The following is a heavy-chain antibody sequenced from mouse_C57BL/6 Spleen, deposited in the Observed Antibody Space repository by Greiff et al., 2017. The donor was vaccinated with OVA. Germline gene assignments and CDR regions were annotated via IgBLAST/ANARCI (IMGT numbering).Heavy chain of an antibody. CDR3: TVSYYGSSYVGYFDY. D-gene: IGHD1-1*01. Sequence: VQLQQSGTVLARPGASVKMSCKTSGYTFTSYWMHWVNQRPGQGLEWIGAIYPGNSDTSYNQKFKGKAKLTAVTSASTAYMELSSLTNEDSAVYYCTVSYYGSSYVGYFDYWGQGTTLTVSS. CDR1: GYTFTSYW. CDR2: IYPGNSDT. J-gene: IGHJ2*01. V-gene: IGHV1-5*01.